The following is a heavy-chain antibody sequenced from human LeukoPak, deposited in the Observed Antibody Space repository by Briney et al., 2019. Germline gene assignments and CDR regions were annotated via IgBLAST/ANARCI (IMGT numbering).Heavy chain of an antibody. D-gene: IGHD5-12*01. V-gene: IGHV3-48*04. CDR1: GFTFSSYN. CDR3: ARVLYSGYDY. J-gene: IGHJ4*02. CDR2: ISSSGSTI. Sequence: GGSLRLSCAASGFTFSSYNMNWVRQAPGKGLEWVSYISSSGSTIYYADSVKGRFTISRDNAKNSLYLQMNSLRAEDTAVYYCARVLYSGYDYWGQGTLVTVSS.